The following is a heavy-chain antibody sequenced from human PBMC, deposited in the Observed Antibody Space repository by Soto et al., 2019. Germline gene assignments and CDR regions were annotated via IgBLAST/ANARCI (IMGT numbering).Heavy chain of an antibody. Sequence: ASVKVSCKASGYTFTSYGISWVRQAPGQGLEWMGIINPSGGSTSYAQKFQGRVTMTRDTSTSTVYMELSSLRSEDTAVYYCARECGSPIPGYGYWGQGTLVTVSS. CDR1: GYTFTSYG. CDR3: ARECGSPIPGYGY. CDR2: INPSGGST. D-gene: IGHD5-12*01. J-gene: IGHJ4*02. V-gene: IGHV1-46*01.